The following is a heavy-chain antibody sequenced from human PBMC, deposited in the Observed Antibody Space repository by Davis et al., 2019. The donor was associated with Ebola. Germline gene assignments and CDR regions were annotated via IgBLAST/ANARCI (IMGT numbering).Heavy chain of an antibody. CDR1: GYTFTSYD. CDR3: AREQGGVYYYYGMDV. Sequence: ASVKVSCKASGYTFTSYDINWVRQATGQGLEWMGWISAYNGNTNYAQKLQGRVTMTTDTSPSTAYMELSSLRSEDTAVYCCAREQGGVYYYYGMDVWGQGTTVTVSS. CDR2: ISAYNGNT. V-gene: IGHV1-18*01. J-gene: IGHJ6*02.